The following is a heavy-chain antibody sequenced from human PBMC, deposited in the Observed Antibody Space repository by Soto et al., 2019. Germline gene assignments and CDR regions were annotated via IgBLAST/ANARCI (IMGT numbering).Heavy chain of an antibody. CDR2: IYYSGST. J-gene: IGHJ6*02. D-gene: IGHD3-16*01. CDR3: ARVPRGGETYAMDV. Sequence: SETLSLTCTVSGGSISSYYWSWIRQPPGKGLEWIGYIYYSGSTNYNPSLKSRVTISVDTSKNQFSLKLSSVTAADTAVYYCARVPRGGETYAMDVWGQGTTVTVSS. V-gene: IGHV4-59*01. CDR1: GGSISSYY.